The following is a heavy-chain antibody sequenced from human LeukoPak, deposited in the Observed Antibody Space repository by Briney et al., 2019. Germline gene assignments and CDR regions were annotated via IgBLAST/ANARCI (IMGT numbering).Heavy chain of an antibody. CDR2: IYHTGST. CDR3: ARVDDYNCLDY. CDR1: GGSIRNYY. V-gene: IGHV4-59*03. J-gene: IGHJ4*02. Sequence: PETLSLTCTVSGGSIRNYYWSWIRQPPGKRLEWIGYIYHTGSTNYTPSLKSRVTISVDTSKNQFSLKLSSVTAADTAVYYCARVDDYNCLDYWGQGTLVTVSS. D-gene: IGHD5-24*01.